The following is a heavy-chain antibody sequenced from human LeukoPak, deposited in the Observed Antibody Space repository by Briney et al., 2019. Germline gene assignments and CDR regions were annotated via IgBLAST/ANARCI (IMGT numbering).Heavy chain of an antibody. V-gene: IGHV1-18*01. CDR1: GYTFTSYG. D-gene: IGHD4-23*01. CDR3: ASGYGGNSGWYYYYGMDV. CDR2: ISAYNGNT. Sequence: ASVKVSCKASGYTFTSYGISWVRQAPGQGLEWMGWISAYNGNTNYAQKLQGRATMTTDTSTSTAYMELRSLRSDDTAVYYCASGYGGNSGWYYYYGMDVWGQGTTVTVSS. J-gene: IGHJ6*02.